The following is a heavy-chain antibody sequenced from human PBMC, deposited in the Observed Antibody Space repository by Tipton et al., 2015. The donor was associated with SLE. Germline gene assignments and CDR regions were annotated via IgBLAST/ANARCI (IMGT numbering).Heavy chain of an antibody. V-gene: IGHV4-34*01. Sequence: TLSLTCAVCGGSFSGYYWSWIRQPPGKGLEWIGEINHSGSTNYNPSLKSRVTISVDTSKNQFSLKLSSVTAADTAVYYCARATLAAAGTGDAFDIGGQGTMVTVSS. J-gene: IGHJ3*02. CDR2: INHSGST. CDR3: ARATLAAAGTGDAFDI. CDR1: GGSFSGYY. D-gene: IGHD6-13*01.